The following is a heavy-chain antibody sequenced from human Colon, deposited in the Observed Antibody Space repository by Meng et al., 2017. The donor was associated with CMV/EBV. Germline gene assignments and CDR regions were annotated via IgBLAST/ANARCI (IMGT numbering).Heavy chain of an antibody. D-gene: IGHD1-1*01. CDR2: IYYSGSA. Sequence: GSLRLSCTVSSDSLRDHYWSWIRQPPGKGLEWMGYIYYSGSATYSPSLKSRITISVDTSKKQFSLNLRSVTPADTAMYFCARGLGHASNNSHDSWGQGTLVTVSS. CDR1: SDSLRDHY. J-gene: IGHJ4*02. CDR3: ARGLGHASNNSHDS. V-gene: IGHV4-59*11.